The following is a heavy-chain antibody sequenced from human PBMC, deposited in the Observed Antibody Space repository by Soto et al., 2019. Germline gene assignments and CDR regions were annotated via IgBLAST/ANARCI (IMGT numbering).Heavy chain of an antibody. CDR3: AREGWELSREEDYGMDV. D-gene: IGHD1-26*01. J-gene: IGHJ6*02. CDR1: GGSISSGGYY. V-gene: IGHV4-31*03. Sequence: QVQLQESGPGLVKPSQTLSLTCTVSGGSISSGGYYWSWIRQHPGKGLEWIGYIYYSGSTYYNPYLKSRVTISVDTSKTQFSLKLSSVTAADTAVYYCAREGWELSREEDYGMDVWGQGTTVTVSS. CDR2: IYYSGST.